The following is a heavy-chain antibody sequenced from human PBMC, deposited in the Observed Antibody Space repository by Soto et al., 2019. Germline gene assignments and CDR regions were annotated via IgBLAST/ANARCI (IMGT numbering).Heavy chain of an antibody. J-gene: IGHJ4*02. CDR2: ISGSGGST. CDR1: GFTFSSYA. Sequence: EVQLLESGGGLVQPGGSLRLSCAASGFTFSSYAMNWVRQAPGKGLEWVSVISGSGGSTYYAYSVKGRFTISRDNSKNTLYLQMNGLRAEDTAVYYCAKRATGTDFDYWGQGTLGTVSS. V-gene: IGHV3-23*01. D-gene: IGHD1-1*01. CDR3: AKRATGTDFDY.